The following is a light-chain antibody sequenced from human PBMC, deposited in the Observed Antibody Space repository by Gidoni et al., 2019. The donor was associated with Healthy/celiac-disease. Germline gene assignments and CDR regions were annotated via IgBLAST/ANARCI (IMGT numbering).Light chain of an antibody. CDR3: QQYDNLGYT. V-gene: IGKV1-33*01. CDR1: QDISNY. Sequence: DILMTQSPSSLSASVGDRVTITCQASQDISNYLNCYQQKPGKAPKLLIYDASNLETGVPSRFSGSGSGTDFTFTISSLQPEDIATYYCQQYDNLGYTFXXXTKLEIK. J-gene: IGKJ2*01. CDR2: DAS.